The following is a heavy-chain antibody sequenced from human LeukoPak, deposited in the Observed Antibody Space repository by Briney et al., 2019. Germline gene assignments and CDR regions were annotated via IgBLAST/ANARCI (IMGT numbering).Heavy chain of an antibody. J-gene: IGHJ4*02. V-gene: IGHV1-24*01. CDR2: FDPEDGQA. Sequence: GASVKVSCKVSGHTLTELSIHWVRQAPGKGLERMGFFDPEDGQAMYPQNFQGRISITEDTSTDTVHMELRSLTSEDTAVYYCARSAVVLPYYFVSWGQGTLVTVSS. CDR1: GHTLTELS. D-gene: IGHD3-16*02. CDR3: ARSAVVLPYYFVS.